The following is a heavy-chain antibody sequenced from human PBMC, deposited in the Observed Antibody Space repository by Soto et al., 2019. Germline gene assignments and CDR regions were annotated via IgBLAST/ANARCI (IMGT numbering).Heavy chain of an antibody. J-gene: IGHJ5*02. CDR2: IYTSGST. Sequence: TLSLTCTVSGGSISSYYWSWIRQPAGKGLEWIGRIYTSGSTNYNPSLKGRVTMSVDTSKNQFSLKLSSVTAADTAVYYCARNVRALSYVFWSGYYQRFDPWGQGTLVTV. V-gene: IGHV4-4*07. CDR1: GGSISSYY. D-gene: IGHD3-3*01. CDR3: ARNVRALSYVFWSGYYQRFDP.